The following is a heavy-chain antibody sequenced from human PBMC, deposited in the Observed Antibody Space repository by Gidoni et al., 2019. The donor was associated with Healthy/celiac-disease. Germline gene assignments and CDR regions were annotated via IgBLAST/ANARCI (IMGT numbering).Heavy chain of an antibody. J-gene: IGHJ6*04. V-gene: IGHV1-46*01. Sequence: QVQLVQSGAEVKKPGASGQVSCKASGYTFTSYYMHWVRQAPGQGLEWMGIINPSGGSTSYAQKFQGRVTMTRDTSTSTVYMELSSLRSEDTAVYYCARDDSRCVGATPDVWGKGTRSPSPQ. CDR1: GYTFTSYY. CDR2: INPSGGST. D-gene: IGHD1-26*01. CDR3: ARDDSRCVGATPDV.